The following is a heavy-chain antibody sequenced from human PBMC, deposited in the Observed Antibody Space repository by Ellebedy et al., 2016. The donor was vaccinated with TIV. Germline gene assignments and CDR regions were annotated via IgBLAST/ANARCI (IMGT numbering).Heavy chain of an antibody. Sequence: GESLKIPCAASGFTFSDYYMIWIHQAPGKGLEWVSYISNSGSTIYYADSVKGRFNISRDNAKNSLSLLMNSLRAEDTAVYYCARDARFIDQQHNWFDPWGQGTLVTVSS. CDR2: ISNSGSTI. CDR3: ARDARFIDQQHNWFDP. J-gene: IGHJ5*02. D-gene: IGHD2-2*01. CDR1: GFTFSDYY. V-gene: IGHV3-11*01.